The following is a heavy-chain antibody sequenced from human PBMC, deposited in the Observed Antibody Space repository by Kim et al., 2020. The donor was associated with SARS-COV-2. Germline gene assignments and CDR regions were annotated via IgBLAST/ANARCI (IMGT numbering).Heavy chain of an antibody. V-gene: IGHV3-7*05. CDR3: PRALSGSGRVFDS. Sequence: GGSLRLSWAACGFAFNDYWMTWIRQAPGKGLEWVACIKHVGSGKLSVDSVKGRFTISRYNAKTPLYLQMNSLRAENTAAYYCPRALSGSGRVFDSWAQG. J-gene: IGHJ5*02. D-gene: IGHD3-10*01. CDR1: GFAFNDYW. CDR2: IKHVGSGK.